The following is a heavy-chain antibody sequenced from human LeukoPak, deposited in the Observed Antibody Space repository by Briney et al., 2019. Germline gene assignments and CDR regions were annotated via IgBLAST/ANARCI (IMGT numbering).Heavy chain of an antibody. J-gene: IGHJ4*02. CDR2: INPNSGGT. Sequence: SVKVSCKASGYTFTRYYMHWVRQAPGQGLEWMGWINPNSGGTNYAQKFQGRVTMTRDTSISTAYMELSRLRSDDTAVYYCARGGGAAAGKEAFDYWGQGTLVTVSS. CDR1: GYTFTRYY. V-gene: IGHV1-2*02. D-gene: IGHD6-13*01. CDR3: ARGGGAAAGKEAFDY.